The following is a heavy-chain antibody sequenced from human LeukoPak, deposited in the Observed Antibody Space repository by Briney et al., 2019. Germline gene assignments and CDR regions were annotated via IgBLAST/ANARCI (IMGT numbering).Heavy chain of an antibody. V-gene: IGHV1-18*01. J-gene: IGHJ4*02. CDR2: ISAYNGNT. D-gene: IGHD4-17*01. Sequence: ASVKVSCKASGYTFTNYGISWVRQAPGQGLEWMGWISAYNGNTNYAQKLQGRVTVTTDTSTSTAYMELRSLRSDDTAVYYCARDLTSDYGDSEPFDYWGQGTLVTVSS. CDR1: GYTFTNYG. CDR3: ARDLTSDYGDSEPFDY.